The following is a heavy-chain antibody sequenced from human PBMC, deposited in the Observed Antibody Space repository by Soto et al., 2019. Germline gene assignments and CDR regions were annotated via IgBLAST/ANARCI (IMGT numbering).Heavy chain of an antibody. D-gene: IGHD6-6*01. V-gene: IGHV1-69*13. J-gene: IGHJ4*02. CDR1: GGTFSSYA. CDR3: VLGSSSDFPQDYFGY. CDR2: IIPIFGTA. Sequence: GASVKVSCKASGGTFSSYAISWVRQAPGQGLEWMGGIIPIFGTANYAQKFQGRVTITADESTSTAYMELSSLRSEDTAVYYCVLGSSSDFPQDYFGYWGQGTLVTVSS.